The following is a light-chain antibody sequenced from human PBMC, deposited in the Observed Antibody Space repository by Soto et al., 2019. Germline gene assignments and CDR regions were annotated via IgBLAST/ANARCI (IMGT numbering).Light chain of an antibody. CDR1: QSVSSSY. J-gene: IGKJ5*01. Sequence: EIVLTQSPGTLSLSPGERATLSCRASQSVSSSYLAWYQQKPGQAPRLLIYGASSRATGIPDRFSGSGSGTDFTLTISRLEPEDFAVYYCKQYGSSPPLTFGKGTRLEIK. CDR3: KQYGSSPPLT. CDR2: GAS. V-gene: IGKV3-20*01.